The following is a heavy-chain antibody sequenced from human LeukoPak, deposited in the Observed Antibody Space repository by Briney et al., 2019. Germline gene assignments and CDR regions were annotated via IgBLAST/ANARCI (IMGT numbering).Heavy chain of an antibody. D-gene: IGHD3-9*01. CDR2: INLDGSEK. J-gene: IGHJ4*02. V-gene: IGHV3-7*01. CDR3: ARGITSGPRRYDVRNFDY. CDR1: GFTFSSYA. Sequence: GGSLRISCAASGFTFSSYAMHWVRQAPGKGLEWVANINLDGSEKYYVDSVKGRFTISRDNAKNSLYLQMNSLRAEDTAVYYCARGITSGPRRYDVRNFDYWGQGTPVTVSS.